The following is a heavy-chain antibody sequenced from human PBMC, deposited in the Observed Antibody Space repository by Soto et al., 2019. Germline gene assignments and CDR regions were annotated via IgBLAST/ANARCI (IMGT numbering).Heavy chain of an antibody. V-gene: IGHV4-34*01. Sequence: PSETLSLTCAVYGGSFSGYYWSWIRQPPGKGLEWIGEINHSGSTNYDPSLRSRVTISVDTSKNQFSLKLSSVTAADTAVYYCATKAFNFWSGFPEGYMDVWGKGTKVTVSS. D-gene: IGHD3-3*01. CDR2: INHSGST. CDR1: GGSFSGYY. J-gene: IGHJ6*03. CDR3: ATKAFNFWSGFPEGYMDV.